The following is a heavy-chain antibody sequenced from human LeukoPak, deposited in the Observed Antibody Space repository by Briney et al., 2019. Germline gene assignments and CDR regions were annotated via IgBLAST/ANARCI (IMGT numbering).Heavy chain of an antibody. Sequence: GSSVTVSCKASGGTFSSYAISWVRQAPGQGLEWMGRIIPILGIANYAQKFQGRVTITADKSTSTAYMELSSLRSEDTAVYYCAAGTTVVTPVRGGDYWGQGTLVTVSS. CDR3: AAGTTVVTPVRGGDY. CDR2: IIPILGIA. J-gene: IGHJ4*02. CDR1: GGTFSSYA. D-gene: IGHD4-23*01. V-gene: IGHV1-69*04.